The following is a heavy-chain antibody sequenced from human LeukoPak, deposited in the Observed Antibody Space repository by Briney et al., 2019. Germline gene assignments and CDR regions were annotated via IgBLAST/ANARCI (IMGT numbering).Heavy chain of an antibody. V-gene: IGHV4-4*02. J-gene: IGHJ4*01. D-gene: IGHD1-26*01. Sequence: SETLSLSCALSTVSGSSGNFWSWVRQPPGEGLEWIGEVHKSGRTNYNPSLKTRVTISIDASSNQLSLELTSVTAADTAMYYCARELLGAPTPGAYWGHGTRVTVSS. CDR1: TVSGSSGNF. CDR2: VHKSGRT. CDR3: ARELLGAPTPGAY.